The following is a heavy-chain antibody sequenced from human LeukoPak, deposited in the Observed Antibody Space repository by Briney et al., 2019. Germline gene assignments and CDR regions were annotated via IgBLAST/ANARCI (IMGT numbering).Heavy chain of an antibody. D-gene: IGHD2-2*01. CDR3: AAYCSTTSCYGVDY. J-gene: IGHJ4*02. V-gene: IGHV3-48*02. Sequence: GGSLRLSCAASGFILSSYWMSWVRQAPGKGLEWVSYISGGGSSIYHADSVKGRFTISRDNAKNSLYLQMNSLRDEDTAVYYCAAYCSTTSCYGVDYWGQGTLVTVSS. CDR2: ISGGGSSI. CDR1: GFILSSYW.